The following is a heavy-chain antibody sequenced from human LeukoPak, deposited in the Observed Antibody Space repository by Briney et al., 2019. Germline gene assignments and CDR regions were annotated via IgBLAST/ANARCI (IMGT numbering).Heavy chain of an antibody. CDR1: GNSFTNNY. J-gene: IGHJ4*02. Sequence: ASGKVSCKASGNSFTNNYIHWVRQAPAQGLEWMGVISPRGDNTYYAQKFQGRVTLTRDTSTSTVYMELSSLRSEDTAVYYCARARGTAAGTGCDFWGQGTLVTVSS. CDR3: ARARGTAAGTGCDF. CDR2: ISPRGDNT. V-gene: IGHV1-46*01. D-gene: IGHD6-13*01.